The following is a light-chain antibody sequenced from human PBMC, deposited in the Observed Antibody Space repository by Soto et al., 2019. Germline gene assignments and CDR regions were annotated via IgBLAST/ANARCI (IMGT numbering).Light chain of an antibody. J-gene: IGLJ2*01. V-gene: IGLV1-51*01. Sequence: QSVLTQPPSGSAAPGQKVTISCSGSSSNIGNNYVSWYQQLPGTAPKLLIYDNNKRPSGIPDRFSGSKSGTSATLGITGLQTGDEADYYCGTWDSSLSVVVFGGGTQRTVL. CDR3: GTWDSSLSVVV. CDR1: SSNIGNNY. CDR2: DNN.